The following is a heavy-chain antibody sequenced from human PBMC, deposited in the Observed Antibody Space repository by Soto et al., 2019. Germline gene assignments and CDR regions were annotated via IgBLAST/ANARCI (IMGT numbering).Heavy chain of an antibody. D-gene: IGHD6-19*01. CDR1: GGSISSYY. Sequence: PSETLSLTCAVSGGSISSYYWSWIRQPPGKGLEWIGYIYYSGSTNYNPSLKSRVTISVDTSKNQLSLKLTSVTAADAAVYYCARSRYTSGWWTPPFDYWGQGTLVTVSS. J-gene: IGHJ4*02. CDR3: ARSRYTSGWWTPPFDY. CDR2: IYYSGST. V-gene: IGHV4-59*01.